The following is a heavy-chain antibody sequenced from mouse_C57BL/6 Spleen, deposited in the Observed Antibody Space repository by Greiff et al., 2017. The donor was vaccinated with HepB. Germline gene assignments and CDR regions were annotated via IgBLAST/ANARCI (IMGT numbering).Heavy chain of an antibody. CDR3: ARYYDYDY. D-gene: IGHD2-4*01. Sequence: LQESGPELVKPGASVKISCKASGYAFSSSWMNWVKQRPGKGLEWIGRIYPGDGDTNYNGKFKGKATLTADKSSSTAYMQLSSLTSEDSAVYFCARYYDYDYWGQGTTLTVSS. CDR1: GYAFSSSW. V-gene: IGHV1-82*01. CDR2: IYPGDGDT. J-gene: IGHJ2*01.